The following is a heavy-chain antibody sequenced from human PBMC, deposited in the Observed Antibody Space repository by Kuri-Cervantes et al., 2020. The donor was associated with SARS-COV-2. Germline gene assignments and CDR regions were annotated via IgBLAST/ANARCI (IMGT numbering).Heavy chain of an antibody. D-gene: IGHD3-10*01. CDR3: ASGSFGSNDF. V-gene: IGHV4-30-2*01. CDR2: IYHSGST. Sequence: TLSLTCAVSGGSFSGSYSWSWIRQPPGKGLEWIRYIYHSGSTYYNPSLKSRVTISGDKSKNQFSLRLTSVTAADTAVYYCASGSFGSNDFWGQGTLVTVSS. CDR1: GGSFSGSYS. J-gene: IGHJ4*02.